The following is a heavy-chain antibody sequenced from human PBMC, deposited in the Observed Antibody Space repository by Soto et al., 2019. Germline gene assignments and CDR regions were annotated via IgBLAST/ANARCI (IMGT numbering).Heavy chain of an antibody. CDR2: VWYDGGNK. Sequence: QVQLVDSGGGVVQPGRSLRLSCAASGFTFSSYGMHWVRQAPGKGLEWVALVWYDGGNKYYADSVKGRFTISRDNSKNTLYLQMHSLRDEDTAVYYCVRAAGYSGNDYVYYYGMDVWGQGTTVTVSS. CDR1: GFTFSSYG. J-gene: IGHJ6*02. V-gene: IGHV3-33*01. CDR3: VRAAGYSGNDYVYYYGMDV. D-gene: IGHD5-12*01.